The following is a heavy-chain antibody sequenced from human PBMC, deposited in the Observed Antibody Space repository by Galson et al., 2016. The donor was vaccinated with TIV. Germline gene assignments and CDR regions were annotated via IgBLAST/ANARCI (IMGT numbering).Heavy chain of an antibody. Sequence: SVKVSCKVSGYSLTELVMHWVRQAPGKGLEWMGGFDPEVFKTVYPQKFQGRVTMTADTYRDTAYMELGSLRFEDTAVYYCATVAWFPGLSLDNWGQGTLVTVSS. CDR1: GYSLTELV. CDR3: ATVAWFPGLSLDN. V-gene: IGHV1-24*01. CDR2: FDPEVFKT. J-gene: IGHJ4*02. D-gene: IGHD2/OR15-2a*01.